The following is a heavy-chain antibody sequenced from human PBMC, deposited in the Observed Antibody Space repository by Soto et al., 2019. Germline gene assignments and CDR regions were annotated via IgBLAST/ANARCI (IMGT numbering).Heavy chain of an antibody. D-gene: IGHD1-1*01. V-gene: IGHV1-18*01. J-gene: IGHJ4*02. CDR1: GYAFTTYV. CDR2: ISAHNGNT. Sequence: QVHLVQSGAEVKKPGAAVKVSCQGSGYAFTTYVITWVRQAPGQVLEWMGWISAHNGNTNYAQKLQGRVTVTRDTSTSTAYMELRSLRYDDTAVYYCARGRYGDYWGQGALVTVSS. CDR3: ARGRYGDY.